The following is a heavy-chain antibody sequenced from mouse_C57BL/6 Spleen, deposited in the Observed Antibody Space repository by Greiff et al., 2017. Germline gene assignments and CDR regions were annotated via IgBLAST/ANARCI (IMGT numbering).Heavy chain of an antibody. CDR1: GYTFTSYW. V-gene: IGHV1-5*01. D-gene: IGHD1-1*01. CDR2: IYPGNSDT. CDR3: TRASITTVVAPYWYFDV. Sequence: VQLQQSGTVLARPGASVKMSCKTSGYTFTSYWMHWVKQRPGQGLEWIGAIYPGNSDTSYNQKFKGKAKLTAVTSASTAYMELSSLTNEDSAVYYCTRASITTVVAPYWYFDVWGTGTTVTVSS. J-gene: IGHJ1*03.